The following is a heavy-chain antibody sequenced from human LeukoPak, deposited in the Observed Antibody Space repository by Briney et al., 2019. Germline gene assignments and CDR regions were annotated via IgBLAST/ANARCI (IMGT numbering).Heavy chain of an antibody. CDR1: GFTFSSYG. CDR3: AKEGTYYDFWSGYYTRGYYFDY. CDR2: IWYDGSNK. J-gene: IGHJ4*02. Sequence: GRSLRLSCAASGFTFSSYGMHWVRQAPGKGLEWVAVIWYDGSNKYYADSVKGRFTISRDNSKNTLYLQMNSLRAEDTAVYYCAKEGTYYDFWSGYYTRGYYFDYWGQGTLVTVSS. V-gene: IGHV3-33*06. D-gene: IGHD3-3*01.